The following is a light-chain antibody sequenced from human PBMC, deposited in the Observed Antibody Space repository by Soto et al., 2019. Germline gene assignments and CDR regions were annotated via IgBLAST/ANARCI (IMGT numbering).Light chain of an antibody. CDR2: EVS. J-gene: IGLJ1*01. V-gene: IGLV2-14*01. CDR1: NSDVGGYNY. CDR3: SSYTSSSTLDV. Sequence: QSVLTQPASVSGSPGQSITISCTGTNSDVGGYNYVSWYQQHPGKAPKLMIYEVSNRPSGVSNRFSGSKSGNTASLTISGLQAEDEADYYCSSYTSSSTLDVFGTGTKVTVL.